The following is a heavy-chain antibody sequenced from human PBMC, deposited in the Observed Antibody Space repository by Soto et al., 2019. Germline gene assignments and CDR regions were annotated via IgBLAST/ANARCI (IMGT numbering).Heavy chain of an antibody. J-gene: IGHJ4*02. V-gene: IGHV3-23*01. Sequence: EVQLLESGGGLVQPGGSLRLSCEASGFTFSSYAMSWVRQAPGKGLEWVSAISGSGGSTFHADSVKGRFSISRDNSQNTLYLQMNSLRAEDTAVYYCAKRVNTYYFDDWGQGTLVTVSS. CDR2: ISGSGGST. D-gene: IGHD3-3*01. CDR1: GFTFSSYA. CDR3: AKRVNTYYFDD.